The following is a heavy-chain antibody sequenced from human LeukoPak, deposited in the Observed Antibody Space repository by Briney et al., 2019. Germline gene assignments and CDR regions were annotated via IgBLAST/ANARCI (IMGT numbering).Heavy chain of an antibody. J-gene: IGHJ6*03. V-gene: IGHV3-11*04. D-gene: IGHD1-14*01. Sequence: GGSLRLSCAASGFTFSDYYMSWIRQAPGKGLEWVSYISSSGSTIYYADSVKGRFTISRDNDKNSLYLQMSSLRAEDTAVYYCARAGTGTYYYYLDVWGKGTTVTVSS. CDR2: ISSSGSTI. CDR3: ARAGTGTYYYYLDV. CDR1: GFTFSDYY.